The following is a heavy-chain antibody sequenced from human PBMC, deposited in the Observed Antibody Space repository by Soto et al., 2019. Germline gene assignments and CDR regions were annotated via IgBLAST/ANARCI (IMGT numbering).Heavy chain of an antibody. D-gene: IGHD6-13*01. V-gene: IGHV1-2*04. CDR2: INPNSGGT. CDR3: ARGVSSSSGPFDY. Sequence: GASVKVSCKASGGTFSSYAISWVRQAPGQGLEWMGWINPNSGGTNYAQKFQGWVTMTRDTSISTAYMELSRLRSDDTAVYYCARGVSSSSGPFDYWGQGTLVTVSS. J-gene: IGHJ4*02. CDR1: GGTFSSYA.